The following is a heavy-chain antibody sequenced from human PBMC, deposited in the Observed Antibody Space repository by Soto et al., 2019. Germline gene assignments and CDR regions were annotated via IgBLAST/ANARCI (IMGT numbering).Heavy chain of an antibody. J-gene: IGHJ4*02. D-gene: IGHD4-17*01. CDR2: ISSDSGTI. Sequence: GGSLRLSCAASGFTFSDYSMNWVRQAPGKGLEWLSYISSDSGTIYYADSVKGRFTISRDNAKNSLYLQMSSLRDDDTSVYYCVRGPSGGNDYADPGESWGRGTRVTSPQ. CDR1: GFTFSDYS. V-gene: IGHV3-48*02. CDR3: VRGPSGGNDYADPGES.